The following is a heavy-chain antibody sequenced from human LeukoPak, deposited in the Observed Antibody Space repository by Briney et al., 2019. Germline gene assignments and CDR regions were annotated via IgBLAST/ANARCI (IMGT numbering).Heavy chain of an antibody. J-gene: IGHJ4*02. CDR1: GFTFSSYS. V-gene: IGHV3-21*01. Sequence: GGSLRLSCAASGFTFSSYSMNWVRQAPRKGLEWVSSISSSSSYVYYADSVKGRFTISRDNAKSSLYLQMNSLRAEDTAVYYCASTEKGYCSGGSCSLAYWGQGTLATVSS. D-gene: IGHD2-15*01. CDR3: ASTEKGYCSGGSCSLAY. CDR2: ISSSSSYV.